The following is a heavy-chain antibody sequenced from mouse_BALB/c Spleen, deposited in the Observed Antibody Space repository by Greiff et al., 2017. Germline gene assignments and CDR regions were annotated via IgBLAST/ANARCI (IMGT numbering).Heavy chain of an antibody. V-gene: IGHV1-9*01. CDR3: SRLTYGNYAMDY. CDR1: GYTFSSYW. D-gene: IGHD2-10*02. J-gene: IGHJ4*01. Sequence: QVQLQQSGAELMKPGASVKISCKATGYTFSSYWIEWVKQRPGHGLEWIGEILPGSGSTNYNEKFKGKATFTADTSSNTAYMQLSSLTSEDSAVYYCSRLTYGNYAMDYWGQGTSVTVSA. CDR2: ILPGSGST.